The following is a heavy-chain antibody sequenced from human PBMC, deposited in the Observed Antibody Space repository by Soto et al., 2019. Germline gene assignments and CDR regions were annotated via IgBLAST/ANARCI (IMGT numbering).Heavy chain of an antibody. D-gene: IGHD2-15*01. Sequence: QVQLVQSGAEVKKPGASVKVSCKASGYTFTSYDINWVRQATGQGLEWMGWMNPNSGNTGYAQKFQGRVTMTRNTSIRTAYRALSSLRSEDTAVYYGAGEVVGWFDPWGQGTLVTVSS. CDR3: AGEVVGWFDP. V-gene: IGHV1-8*01. CDR1: GYTFTSYD. CDR2: MNPNSGNT. J-gene: IGHJ5*02.